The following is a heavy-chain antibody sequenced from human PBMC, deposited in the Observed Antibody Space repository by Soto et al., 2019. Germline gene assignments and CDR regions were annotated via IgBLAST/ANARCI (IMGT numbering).Heavy chain of an antibody. D-gene: IGHD2-15*01. V-gene: IGHV1-69*06. CDR2: IIPIFGTA. Sequence: ASVKVSCKASGGTFSSYAISWVRQAPGQGLEWMGGIIPIFGTANYAQKFQGRVTITADKSTSTAYMELSSLRSEDTAVYYCARDNQVGGSWRNWFDPWGQGTLVTVPS. CDR3: ARDNQVGGSWRNWFDP. CDR1: GGTFSSYA. J-gene: IGHJ5*02.